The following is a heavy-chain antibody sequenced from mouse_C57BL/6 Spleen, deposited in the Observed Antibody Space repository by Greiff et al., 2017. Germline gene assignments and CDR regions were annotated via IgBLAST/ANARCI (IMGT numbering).Heavy chain of an antibody. D-gene: IGHD6-1*01. J-gene: IGHJ1*03. Sequence: EVQVVESEGGLVQPGSSMKLSCTASGFTFSDYYMAWVRQVPEKGLEWVANINYDGSSTYYLDSLKSRFIISRDNAKNILYLQMSSLKSEDTATYYCAREGSEYFDVWGTGTTVTVSS. CDR2: INYDGSST. V-gene: IGHV5-16*01. CDR3: AREGSEYFDV. CDR1: GFTFSDYY.